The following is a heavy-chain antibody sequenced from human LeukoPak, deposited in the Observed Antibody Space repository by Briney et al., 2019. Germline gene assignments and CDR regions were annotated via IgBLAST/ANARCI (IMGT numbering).Heavy chain of an antibody. CDR2: INPSGGST. CDR1: GYTFTSYY. J-gene: IGHJ6*03. CDR3: ARDSSGGEYQLLAYYYYYYYMDV. V-gene: IGHV1-46*01. Sequence: ASVKVSCKASGYTFTSYYMHWVRQAPGQGLEWMGIINPSGGSTSYAQKFQGRVTMTRDTSTSTVYMELSSLRSEDTAVYYCARDSSGGEYQLLAYYYYYYYMDVWGKGTTVTVSS. D-gene: IGHD2-2*01.